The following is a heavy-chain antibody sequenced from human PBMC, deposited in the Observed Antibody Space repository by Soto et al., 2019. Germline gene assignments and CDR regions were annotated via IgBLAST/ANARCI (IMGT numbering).Heavy chain of an antibody. CDR1: GFTFSSYA. V-gene: IGHV3-23*01. Sequence: RLSCAASGFTFSSYAMSWVLQAPGRWLEWVSAVSSSSDNTYYADSVKGRFTISRDNSKNTLYLQMNSLRAEDTAIYYCAKAGYGSDVLWWFGPWGLGTMVTVSS. J-gene: IGHJ5*02. D-gene: IGHD5-12*01. CDR3: AKAGYGSDVLWWFGP. CDR2: VSSSSDNT.